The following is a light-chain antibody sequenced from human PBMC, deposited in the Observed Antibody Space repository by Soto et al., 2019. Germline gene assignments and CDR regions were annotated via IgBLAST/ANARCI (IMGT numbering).Light chain of an antibody. V-gene: IGKV1-9*01. CDR1: QDISSH. CDR3: QQVKSFLPLT. Sequence: IQLTQSPSSLSASVGDSVTITCRASQDISSHLAWYQQKPGKAPKVLIYAASTLESGIPSRFSGSGSGTDFTLTISSLKAEDFATYYCQQVKSFLPLTFGGGTKVVIK. CDR2: AAS. J-gene: IGKJ4*01.